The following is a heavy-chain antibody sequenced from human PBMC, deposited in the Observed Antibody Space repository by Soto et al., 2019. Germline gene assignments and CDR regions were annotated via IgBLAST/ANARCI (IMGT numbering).Heavy chain of an antibody. J-gene: IGHJ4*02. CDR2: ISGSGGST. CDR3: AKDSDMATNQFDY. V-gene: IGHV3-23*01. Sequence: LRLSCAASGFTFSSYAMSWVRQAPGKGLEWVSAISGSGGSTYYADSVKGRFTISRDNSKNTLYLQMNSLRAEDTAVYFCAKDSDMATNQFDYWGQGTLVTVSS. CDR1: GFTFSSYA. D-gene: IGHD5-12*01.